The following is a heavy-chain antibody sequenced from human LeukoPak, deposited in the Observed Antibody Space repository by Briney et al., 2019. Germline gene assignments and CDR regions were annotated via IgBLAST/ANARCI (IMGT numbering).Heavy chain of an antibody. CDR3: AKDQVLDY. D-gene: IGHD3-10*01. CDR1: GFTFSSYG. Sequence: GGSLRLSCAASGFTFSSYGMHWVRQAPGKGLEWVAVISNDGSNKYYADSVKGRSTISRDNSKNTLYLQMNSLRAEDTAVYYCAKDQVLDYWGQGTLVTVSS. CDR2: ISNDGSNK. J-gene: IGHJ4*02. V-gene: IGHV3-30*18.